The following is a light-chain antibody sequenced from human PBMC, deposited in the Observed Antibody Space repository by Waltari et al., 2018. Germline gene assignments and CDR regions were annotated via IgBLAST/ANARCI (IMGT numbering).Light chain of an antibody. Sequence: SCRASQSVNYFLAWFQQKPGQAPRFLIYDASNRATGIPARFSGSGSGTDFTLTISSLEPEDFAVYYCQQRTNWPLTFGGGTKVEIK. CDR2: DAS. CDR3: QQRTNWPLT. J-gene: IGKJ4*01. V-gene: IGKV3-11*01. CDR1: QSVNYF.